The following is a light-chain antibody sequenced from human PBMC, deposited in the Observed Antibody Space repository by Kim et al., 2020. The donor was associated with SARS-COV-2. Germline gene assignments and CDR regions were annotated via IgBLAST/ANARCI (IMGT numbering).Light chain of an antibody. Sequence: DIVMTQSPDSLAVSLGERATINCKSSQSVLYSSNNKNYLAWFQQKPGQPPKLLIYWASTRESGVPDRFSGSGSGTDFTLTINSLQAEDVAVYYCQQYHTTPFAFGPGTKVDIK. CDR3: QQYHTTPFA. V-gene: IGKV4-1*01. CDR1: QSVLYSSNNKNY. J-gene: IGKJ3*01. CDR2: WAS.